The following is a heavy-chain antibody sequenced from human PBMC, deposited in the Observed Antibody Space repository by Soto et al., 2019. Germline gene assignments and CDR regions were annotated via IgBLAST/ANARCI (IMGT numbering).Heavy chain of an antibody. CDR3: ARGRGGIAARPPAEYFQH. Sequence: QVQLQQWGAGLLKPAETLSLAGAVYGGSVSGDYWSWVRQPPGEWLEWIGEINHSGSTNYNPSLKSRVTISVDTSKNQFSLKLSSVTAADTAVYYCARGRGGIAARPPAEYFQHWGQGTLVTVSS. V-gene: IGHV4-34*01. CDR2: INHSGST. CDR1: GGSVSGDY. J-gene: IGHJ1*01. D-gene: IGHD6-6*01.